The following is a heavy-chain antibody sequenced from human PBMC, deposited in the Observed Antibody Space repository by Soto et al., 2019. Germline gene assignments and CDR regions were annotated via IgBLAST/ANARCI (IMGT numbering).Heavy chain of an antibody. CDR2: ISSSSSYT. V-gene: IGHV3-11*06. Sequence: PGGSLRLSCAASGFTFSDYYMSWIRQAPGKGLEWVSYISSSSSYTNYADSVKGRFTISRDNAKNSLYLQMNSLRAEDTAVYYCARVFKWDMAWLLSTYYYYYGMDVWGQGKTVTV. CDR1: GFTFSDYY. J-gene: IGHJ6*02. D-gene: IGHD3-3*01. CDR3: ARVFKWDMAWLLSTYYYYYGMDV.